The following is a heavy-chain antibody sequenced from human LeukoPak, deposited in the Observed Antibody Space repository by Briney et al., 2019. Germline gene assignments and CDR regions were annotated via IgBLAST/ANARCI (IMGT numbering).Heavy chain of an antibody. CDR2: ISSSSSYI. CDR1: GFTFSSYS. CDR3: ARVSVYDWVRENYYYYMDV. D-gene: IGHD5/OR15-5a*01. J-gene: IGHJ6*03. V-gene: IGHV3-21*01. Sequence: PGGSLRLSCAASGFTFSSYSMNWVRQAPGKGLEWVSSISSSSSYIYYADSVKGRFTISRDNAKNSLYLQMNSLRAEDTAVYYCARVSVYDWVRENYYYYMDVWGKGTTVTVSS.